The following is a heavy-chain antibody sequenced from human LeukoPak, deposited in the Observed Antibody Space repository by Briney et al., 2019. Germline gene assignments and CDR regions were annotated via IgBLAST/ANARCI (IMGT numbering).Heavy chain of an antibody. Sequence: SETLSLTCTVSGYFISSGHYWGWVRQVPGKGLEWIGSFYHTGTTYYNPSLKRRVTTSVDKPKNQFSLKLSSVTAADTAVYYCASHDILTGPIIWGQGTMVIISS. CDR2: FYHTGTT. J-gene: IGHJ3*02. V-gene: IGHV4-38-2*02. CDR3: ASHDILTGPII. D-gene: IGHD3-9*01. CDR1: GYFISSGHY.